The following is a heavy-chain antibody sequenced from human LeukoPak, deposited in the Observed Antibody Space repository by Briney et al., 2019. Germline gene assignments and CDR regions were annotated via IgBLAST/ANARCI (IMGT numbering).Heavy chain of an antibody. J-gene: IGHJ4*02. CDR3: ARDFRRCTNGVCYPDH. V-gene: IGHV1-69*13. CDR2: IIPIFGTA. CDR1: GGTFSSYA. Sequence: SVKVSCKASGGTFSSYAISWVRQAPGQGLEWMGGIIPIFGTANYAQKFRGRVTITADESTSTAYMELSSLRSEDTAVYYCARDFRRCTNGVCYPDHWGQGTLVAVSS. D-gene: IGHD2-8*01.